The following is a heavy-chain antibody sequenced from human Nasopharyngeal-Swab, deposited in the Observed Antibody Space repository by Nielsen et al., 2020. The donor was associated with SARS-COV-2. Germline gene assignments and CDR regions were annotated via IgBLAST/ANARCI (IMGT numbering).Heavy chain of an antibody. J-gene: IGHJ4*02. D-gene: IGHD4-23*01. CDR2: ISWDGGST. Sequence: GESLKISCAASGFTFDDYTMHWVRQAPGKGLEWVSLISWDGGSTYYADSVKGRFTISRDNSKNSLYLQMNSLRTEDTALYYCATDSNYGGNFDYWGQGTLVTVSS. CDR1: GFTFDDYT. CDR3: ATDSNYGGNFDY. V-gene: IGHV3-43*01.